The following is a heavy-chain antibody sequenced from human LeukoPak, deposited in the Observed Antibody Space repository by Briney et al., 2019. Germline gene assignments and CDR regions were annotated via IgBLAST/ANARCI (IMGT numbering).Heavy chain of an antibody. V-gene: IGHV3-73*01. J-gene: IGHJ4*02. CDR2: IRSKANSYAT. D-gene: IGHD2-15*01. Sequence: GGSLRLSCAASGFTLSGSAMHWVRQASGKGLEWVGRIRSKANSYATAYAASVKGRFTISRDDSKNTAYLQMNSLKTEDTAVYYSLVVVAATPYWGQGTLATVSS. CDR1: GFTLSGSA. CDR3: LVVVAATPY.